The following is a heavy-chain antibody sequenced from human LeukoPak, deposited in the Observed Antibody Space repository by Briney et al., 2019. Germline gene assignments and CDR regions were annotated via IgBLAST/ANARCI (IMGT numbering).Heavy chain of an antibody. Sequence: PGRSLRLSCAASGFTFSSYGMHWVRQAPGKGLEWVAVISYDGSNKYYADSVKGRFTISRDNSKNTRYLQMNSLRAEDTAVYYCAKEYPYYYYGMDVWGQGTTVTVSS. CDR1: GFTFSSYG. J-gene: IGHJ6*02. CDR2: ISYDGSNK. CDR3: AKEYPYYYYGMDV. D-gene: IGHD2-2*01. V-gene: IGHV3-30*18.